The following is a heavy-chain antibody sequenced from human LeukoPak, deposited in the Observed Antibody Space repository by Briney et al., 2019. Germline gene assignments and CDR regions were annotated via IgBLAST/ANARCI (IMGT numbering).Heavy chain of an antibody. CDR3: AREVVDTAMVTCGLDY. V-gene: IGHV3-33*01. Sequence: QPGRSLRLSCAASGFTFSSYGMHWVRQAPGEGLEWVAVIWYDGSNKYYADSVKGRFTISRDNSKNTLYLQMNSLRAEDTAVYYCAREVVDTAMVTCGLDYWGQGTLVTVSS. CDR2: IWYDGSNK. J-gene: IGHJ4*02. D-gene: IGHD5-18*01. CDR1: GFTFSSYG.